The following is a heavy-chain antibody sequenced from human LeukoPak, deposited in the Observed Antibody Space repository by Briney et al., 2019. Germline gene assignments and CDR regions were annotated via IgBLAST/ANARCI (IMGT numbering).Heavy chain of an antibody. CDR1: GGSISSYY. CDR3: ASGSGSYSHWFDP. J-gene: IGHJ5*02. D-gene: IGHD3-10*01. Sequence: SETLSLTCTVSGGSISSYYWSWIRQPPGKGLEWIGYIYYSGSTDYNPSLKSRITISVDTSKNQFSLKLSSVTAADTAVYYCASGSGSYSHWFDPWGQGILVTVSS. CDR2: IYYSGST. V-gene: IGHV4-59*12.